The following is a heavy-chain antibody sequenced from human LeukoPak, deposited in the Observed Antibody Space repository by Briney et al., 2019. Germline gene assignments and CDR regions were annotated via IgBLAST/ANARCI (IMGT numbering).Heavy chain of an antibody. CDR3: ARLVRYCSTNSCYPFDY. CDR1: GGSISSSSHY. D-gene: IGHD2-2*01. V-gene: IGHV4-39*01. Sequence: SQTLSLTCTVSGGSISSSSHYWGWIRQPPGKGLEWIGSMYYSGGTYYNPSLKSRVTISIDTSKNQFSLKLNSVTAADTAVYYCARLVRYCSTNSCYPFDYWGQGTLVTVSS. CDR2: MYYSGGT. J-gene: IGHJ4*02.